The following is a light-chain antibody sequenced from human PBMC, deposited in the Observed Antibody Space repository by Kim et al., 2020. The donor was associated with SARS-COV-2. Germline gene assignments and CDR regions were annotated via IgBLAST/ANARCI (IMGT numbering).Light chain of an antibody. Sequence: SDTISCSGRFSNIGSNTVNWYQQLPGTAPKLVIYSNSQRPSGVPDRFSGSKSGTSASLGISGLQAGDEGDYYCAAWDDSLSGWLFGGGTKLTVL. CDR2: SNS. J-gene: IGLJ3*02. V-gene: IGLV1-44*01. CDR1: FSNIGSNT. CDR3: AAWDDSLSGWL.